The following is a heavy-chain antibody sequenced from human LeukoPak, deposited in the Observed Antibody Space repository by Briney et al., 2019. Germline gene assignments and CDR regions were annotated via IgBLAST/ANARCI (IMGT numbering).Heavy chain of an antibody. D-gene: IGHD5-24*01. V-gene: IGHV3-23*01. Sequence: PGESLRLSCAASVCTFSSYSMTWVRKAPGKGLEWVSVISGSGDTTYYADSVKGRFTISRDNSKNTLYLQMNSLRAEDTAVYFCARSRDGYKRFDSWGQGTLVTVSS. CDR3: ARSRDGYKRFDS. CDR2: ISGSGDTT. CDR1: VCTFSSYS. J-gene: IGHJ4*02.